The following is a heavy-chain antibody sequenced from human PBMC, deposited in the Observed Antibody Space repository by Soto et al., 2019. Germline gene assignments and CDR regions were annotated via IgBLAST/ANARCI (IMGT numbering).Heavy chain of an antibody. CDR2: IYDNGIT. CDR3: TRDRGFGMDV. V-gene: IGHV4-31*03. CDR1: GGSISGGRYY. J-gene: IGHJ6*02. Sequence: QVPLQESGPGLVKPSQTLSLTCNVSGGSISGGRYYWNWSRQHPGKGLEWIGNIYDNGITYYNPSLKSRVIISEDTSKNQFSLRLSSVTAADTAVYYCTRDRGFGMDVWGQGTTVTVSS.